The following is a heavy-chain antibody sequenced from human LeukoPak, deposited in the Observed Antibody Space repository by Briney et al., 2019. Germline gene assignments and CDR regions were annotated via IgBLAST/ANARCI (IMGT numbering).Heavy chain of an antibody. CDR3: ARDGTYYYDSSGYYYQYNWFDP. CDR1: GGSISSGSYY. Sequence: SETLSLTCTVSGGSISSGSYYWSWIRQPAGKGLEWIGRIYTRGSTNYNPFLKSRVTISVDTSKNQFSLKLSSVTAADTAVYYCARDGTYYYDSSGYYYQYNWFDPWGQGTLVTVSS. CDR2: IYTRGST. D-gene: IGHD3-22*01. V-gene: IGHV4-61*02. J-gene: IGHJ5*02.